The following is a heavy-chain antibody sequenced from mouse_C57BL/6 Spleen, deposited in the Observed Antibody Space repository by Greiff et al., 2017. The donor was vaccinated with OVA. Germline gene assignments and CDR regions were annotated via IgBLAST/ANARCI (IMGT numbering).Heavy chain of an antibody. Sequence: VQLQQSGPELVKPGASVKISCKASGYAFSSSWMNWVKQRPGKGLEWIGRIYPGDGDTNYNGKFKGKATLTADQSSSTAYMQLSSLTSEGSAVYVCARDVYYYGSFYAMDYWGQGTSVTVSS. CDR3: ARDVYYYGSFYAMDY. J-gene: IGHJ4*01. D-gene: IGHD1-1*01. CDR1: GYAFSSSW. V-gene: IGHV1-82*01. CDR2: IYPGDGDT.